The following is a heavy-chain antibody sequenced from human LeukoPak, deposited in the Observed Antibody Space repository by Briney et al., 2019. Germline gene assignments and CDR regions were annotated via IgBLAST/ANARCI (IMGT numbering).Heavy chain of an antibody. D-gene: IGHD3-16*02. CDR3: VGSDTIGYTPREWDYWYFDL. Sequence: SETLSLTCAVYGGSFSGYYWSWIRQPPGKGLEWIGEINHSGSTNYNPSLKSRVTISVDTSKNQFSLKLSSVTAADTAVYYCVGSDTIGYTPREWDYWYFDLWGRGTLVTVSS. J-gene: IGHJ2*01. V-gene: IGHV4-34*01. CDR1: GGSFSGYY. CDR2: INHSGST.